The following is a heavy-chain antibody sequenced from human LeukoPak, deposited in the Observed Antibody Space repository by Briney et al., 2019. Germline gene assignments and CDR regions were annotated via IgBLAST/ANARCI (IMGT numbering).Heavy chain of an antibody. V-gene: IGHV4-59*01. Sequence: ASETLSLTCTVSGGSISSYYWSWIRQPPGKGLEWIGYIYYSGSTNYNPSLKSRVTISVDTSKNQFSLKLSSVTAADTAVYYCAGADYYGSGSYYAFDYWGQGTLVTVSS. J-gene: IGHJ4*02. CDR3: AGADYYGSGSYYAFDY. CDR1: GGSISSYY. D-gene: IGHD3-10*01. CDR2: IYYSGST.